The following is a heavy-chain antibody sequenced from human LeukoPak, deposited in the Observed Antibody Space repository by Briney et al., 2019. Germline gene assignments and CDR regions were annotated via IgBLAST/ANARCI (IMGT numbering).Heavy chain of an antibody. V-gene: IGHV4-59*08. Sequence: SETLSLTCTVSGGSISNKYWSWIRQPPGKGLEWIGYIYYSGSTNYNPSLKSRVTILVDTSKNQFSLKLNSATAADTAVYYCARHYMGSYYNHGLDFWGQGTLVTVSS. D-gene: IGHD3-10*01. CDR1: GGSISNKY. CDR2: IYYSGST. J-gene: IGHJ4*02. CDR3: ARHYMGSYYNHGLDF.